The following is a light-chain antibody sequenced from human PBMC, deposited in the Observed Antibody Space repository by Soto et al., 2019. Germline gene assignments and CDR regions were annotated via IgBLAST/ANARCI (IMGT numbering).Light chain of an antibody. J-gene: IGKJ1*01. CDR1: QSISIW. V-gene: IGKV1-5*03. CDR3: QQYNSFPT. CDR2: KAS. Sequence: DIQMTQSPSTLSASVGDRVTITCRASQSISIWLAWYQQKPGKAPKLLIYKASSLESGIPSRFSGSGSGTEFTLTISSLQPNDFATYYCQQYNSFPTFGQGTKVEIK.